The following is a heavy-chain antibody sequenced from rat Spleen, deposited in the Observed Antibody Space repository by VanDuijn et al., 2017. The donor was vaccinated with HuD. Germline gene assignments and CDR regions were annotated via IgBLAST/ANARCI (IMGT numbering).Heavy chain of an antibody. D-gene: IGHD1-1*01. Sequence: EVQLVETGGGLVQPGRSLKLSCVASGFTFSSYWMYWIRQAPGKGLEWVSSINPDGGTTSYPDSVKGRFTISRDNAENTVYLQMNSLRSEDTATYYCARLFGITTVVTDYVMDAWGQGASVTVSS. CDR3: ARLFGITTVVTDYVMDA. CDR2: INPDGGTT. CDR1: GFTFSSYW. J-gene: IGHJ4*01. V-gene: IGHV5-58*01.